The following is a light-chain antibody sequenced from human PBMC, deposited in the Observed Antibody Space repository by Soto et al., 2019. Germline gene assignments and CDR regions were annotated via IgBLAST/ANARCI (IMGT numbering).Light chain of an antibody. V-gene: IGKV3-15*01. CDR1: RSVSSN. J-gene: IGKJ1*01. CDR2: GAS. Sequence: IVMTQSPATLSVSPGERATLSCRASRSVSSNLAWYQQKPGQAPRLLIYGASTRATGIPARFSGSGYGTEFTLTISSLQSEDFAVYYCQQYNKGPRRFG. CDR3: QQYNKGPRR.